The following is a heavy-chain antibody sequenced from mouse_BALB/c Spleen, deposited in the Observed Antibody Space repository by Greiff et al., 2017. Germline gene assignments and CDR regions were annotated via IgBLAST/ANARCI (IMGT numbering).Heavy chain of an antibody. V-gene: IGHV7-3*02. Sequence: EVKLEESGGGLVQPGGSLRLSCATSGFTFTDYYMSWVRQPPGKALEWLGFIRNKANGYTTEYSASVKGRFTISRDNSQSILYLQMNTLRAEDSATYYCASPNYYGYYYAMDDWGQGTSVTVSS. CDR3: ASPNYYGYYYAMDD. D-gene: IGHD1-2*01. CDR1: GFTFTDYY. J-gene: IGHJ4*01. CDR2: IRNKANGYTT.